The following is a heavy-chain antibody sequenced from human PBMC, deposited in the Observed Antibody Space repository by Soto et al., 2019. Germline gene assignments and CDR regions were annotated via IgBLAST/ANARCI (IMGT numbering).Heavy chain of an antibody. V-gene: IGHV3-30*18. CDR3: VKNFYYGSGSYYRFEY. Sequence: QVQLVESGGGVVQPGTSLRLSCAASGFTFSNYGMHWVRQAPGKGLEWVAVISFDGSKKYYVESVKGRFTISRDNSKGTLFLEMNSLSADDTAVYFCVKNFYYGSGSYYRFEYWGQGTLVTVSS. D-gene: IGHD3-10*01. J-gene: IGHJ4*02. CDR1: GFTFSNYG. CDR2: ISFDGSKK.